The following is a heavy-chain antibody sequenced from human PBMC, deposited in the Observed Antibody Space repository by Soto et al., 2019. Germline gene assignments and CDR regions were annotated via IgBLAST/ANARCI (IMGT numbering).Heavy chain of an antibody. Sequence: GGSLRLSCAASGFTFSSYGMHWVRQAPGKGLEWVAVIWYDGSNKYYADSVKGRFTISRDNSKNTLYLQMNSLRAEDTAVYYCVRTGGGDSSHAFDIWGQGTMVTVSS. CDR2: IWYDGSNK. D-gene: IGHD3-22*01. CDR3: VRTGGGDSSHAFDI. V-gene: IGHV3-33*01. J-gene: IGHJ3*02. CDR1: GFTFSSYG.